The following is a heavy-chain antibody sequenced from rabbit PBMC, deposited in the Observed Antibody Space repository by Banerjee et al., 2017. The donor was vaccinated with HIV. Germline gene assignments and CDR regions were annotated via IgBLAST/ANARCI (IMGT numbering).Heavy chain of an antibody. CDR1: GFTLSSSDY. CDR3: ARDYVDGASYSYDL. CDR2: IVAGSSGTT. Sequence: QEQLVESGGGLVQPEGSLTLTCKASGFTLSSSDYMCWVRQAPGKGLEWIGCIVAGSSGTTYYASWAKGRFTISKTSSTTVTLQMTSLTAADTATYFCARDYVDGASYSYDLWGPGTLVTVS. J-gene: IGHJ6*01. D-gene: IGHD6-1*01. V-gene: IGHV1S45*01.